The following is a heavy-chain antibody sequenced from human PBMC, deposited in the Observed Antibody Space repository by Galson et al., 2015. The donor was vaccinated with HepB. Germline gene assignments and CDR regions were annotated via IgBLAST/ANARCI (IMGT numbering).Heavy chain of an antibody. CDR3: ARTKSALYDFWSGYPFDY. D-gene: IGHD3-3*01. J-gene: IGHJ4*02. CDR1: GFIFSDYS. V-gene: IGHV3-11*01. Sequence: SLRLSCAASGFIFSDYSMSWIRQAPGKGLEWVSDISSSGSTIYYADSVKGRFTISRDNAKNSLYLQMNSLRAEDTAVYYCARTKSALYDFWSGYPFDYWGPGTLVTVSS. CDR2: ISSSGSTI.